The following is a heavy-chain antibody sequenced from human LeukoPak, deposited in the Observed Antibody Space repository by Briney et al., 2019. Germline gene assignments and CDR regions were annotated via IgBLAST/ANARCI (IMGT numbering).Heavy chain of an antibody. CDR3: AREVGSFDC. CDR1: GFPFTTLA. D-gene: IGHD3-10*01. CDR2: ISGSGDTT. J-gene: IGHJ4*02. V-gene: IGHV3-23*01. Sequence: GGSLRLSCAASGFPFTTLALSWVRRAPGKGLEWVSSISGSGDTTYYADSVKGRFTISRDNSKNSLYLEVNSLRAEDAALYYCAREVGSFDCWGQGTLVTVSS.